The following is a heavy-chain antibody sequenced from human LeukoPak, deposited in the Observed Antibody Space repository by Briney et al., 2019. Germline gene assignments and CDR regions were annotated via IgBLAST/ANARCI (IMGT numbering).Heavy chain of an antibody. Sequence: GGSLRLSCAASGFTFRTYAMSWVRQAPGKGLEWVSVISGSGGTTYYADSVKGRFTIPRDNSKNTLYLQMNSLRADDTAVYYCAKDIHNWNYPFSLGCWGQGTLVTVSS. J-gene: IGHJ4*02. CDR1: GFTFRTYA. CDR3: AKDIHNWNYPFSLGC. CDR2: ISGSGGTT. D-gene: IGHD1-7*01. V-gene: IGHV3-23*01.